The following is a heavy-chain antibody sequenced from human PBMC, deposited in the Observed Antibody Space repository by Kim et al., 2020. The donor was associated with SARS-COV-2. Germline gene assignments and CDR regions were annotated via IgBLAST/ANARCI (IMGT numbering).Heavy chain of an antibody. CDR1: GFTFSSYA. Sequence: GGSLRLSCAASGFTFSSYAMSWVRQAPGKGLEWVSAISGSGGSTYYADSVKGRFTISRDNSKNTLYLQMNSLRAEDTAVYYCATDYDSSGYYWEYFQHWGQGTLVTVSS. D-gene: IGHD3-22*01. CDR2: ISGSGGST. V-gene: IGHV3-23*01. CDR3: ATDYDSSGYYWEYFQH. J-gene: IGHJ1*01.